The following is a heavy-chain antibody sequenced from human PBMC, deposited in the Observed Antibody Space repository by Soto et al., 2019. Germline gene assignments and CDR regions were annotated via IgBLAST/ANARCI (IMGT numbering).Heavy chain of an antibody. J-gene: IGHJ4*01. CDR1: GYTFTNYD. Sequence: ASVKVSCKASGYTFTNYDINWVRQATGQGLEWMGWMNPKSGNTGYAQQFQGRVTMTRSTSISTAYMELSSLRSEDTAVYYCARTLYGDNVDYWGQGTLVTVSS. CDR3: ARTLYGDNVDY. CDR2: MNPKSGNT. V-gene: IGHV1-8*01. D-gene: IGHD4-17*01.